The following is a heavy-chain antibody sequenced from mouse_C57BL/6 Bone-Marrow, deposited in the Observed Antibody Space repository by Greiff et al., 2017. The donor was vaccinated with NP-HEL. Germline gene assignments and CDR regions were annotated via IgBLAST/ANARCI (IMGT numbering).Heavy chain of an antibody. CDR3: ARDAPYYYGSSYYWYFDV. Sequence: EVHLVESGGGLVQSGRSLRLSCATSGFTFSDFYMEWVRQAPGKGLEWIAASRNKANDYTTEYSASVKGRFIVSRDTSQSILYLQMNALRAEDTAIYYCARDAPYYYGSSYYWYFDVWGTGTTVTVSS. D-gene: IGHD1-1*01. J-gene: IGHJ1*03. V-gene: IGHV7-1*01. CDR2: SRNKANDYTT. CDR1: GFTFSDFY.